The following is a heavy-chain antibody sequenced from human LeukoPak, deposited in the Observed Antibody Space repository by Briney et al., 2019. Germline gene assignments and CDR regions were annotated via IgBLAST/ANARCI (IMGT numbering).Heavy chain of an antibody. CDR1: GFTFSDYY. Sequence: GRSLRLSCAASGFTFSDYYMTWIRQAPGKGLEWVSYISTSGSTIYYGDSVKGQFTISRDNAKNSLYLQMNSLRAEDTAVYFCVRGGRDCNNWGAFDIWGQGTMVTVSS. CDR3: VRGGRDCNNWGAFDI. V-gene: IGHV3-11*01. D-gene: IGHD5-24*01. CDR2: ISTSGSTI. J-gene: IGHJ3*02.